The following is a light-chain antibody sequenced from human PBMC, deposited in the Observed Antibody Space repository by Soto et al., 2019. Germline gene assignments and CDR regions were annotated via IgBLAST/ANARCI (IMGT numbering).Light chain of an antibody. CDR2: SAS. V-gene: IGKV1-39*01. CDR3: QQSYSSRLT. J-gene: IGKJ4*01. Sequence: DIQMTQSPSSLSASVGYRVTITCRASQSISRSLNWYQQRPGKAPKFLIYSASSLQSGVPSRFSGSGSGTDFTLTISSLQPEDFATYYCQQSYSSRLTFGGGTKVDIK. CDR1: QSISRS.